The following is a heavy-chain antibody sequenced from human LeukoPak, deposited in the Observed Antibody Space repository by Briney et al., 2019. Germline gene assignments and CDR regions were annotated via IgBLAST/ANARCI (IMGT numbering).Heavy chain of an antibody. Sequence: ASVKVSCKASGYTFTGYYMHGVRQAPGQGLEWMGWINPNSGGTNYAQKFQGRVTMTRDTSISTAYMELSRLRSDDTAVYYCARTNYCSGGSCSKGSFDPWGQGTLVTVSS. CDR3: ARTNYCSGGSCSKGSFDP. D-gene: IGHD2-15*01. CDR2: INPNSGGT. CDR1: GYTFTGYY. V-gene: IGHV1-2*02. J-gene: IGHJ5*02.